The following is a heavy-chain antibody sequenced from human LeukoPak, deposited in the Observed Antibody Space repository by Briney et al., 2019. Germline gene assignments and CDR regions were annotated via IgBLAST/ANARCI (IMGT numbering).Heavy chain of an antibody. Sequence: SETLSLTCTVSGGYISSYYWSWIRQPPGKGLEWIGYIYYSGSTNYNPSLKSRVTISVDTSKNQFSLKLSSVTAADTAVYYCARQDGTAPYYYMDVWGKGTTVTVSS. CDR1: GGYISSYY. V-gene: IGHV4-59*01. CDR2: IYYSGST. J-gene: IGHJ6*03. D-gene: IGHD1-1*01. CDR3: ARQDGTAPYYYMDV.